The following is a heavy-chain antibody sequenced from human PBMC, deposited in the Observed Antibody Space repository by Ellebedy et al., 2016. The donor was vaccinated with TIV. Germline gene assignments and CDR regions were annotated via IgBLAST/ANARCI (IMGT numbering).Heavy chain of an antibody. D-gene: IGHD6-13*01. CDR3: ARGAAGSKKGYFDY. J-gene: IGHJ4*02. Sequence: GESLKISXAASGFTFSSYAMSWVRQAPGKGLEWVSAISGSGGSTYYADSVKGRFTISRDNAKNSLYLQMNSLRAEDTAVYYCARGAAGSKKGYFDYWGQGTLVTVSS. CDR2: ISGSGGST. V-gene: IGHV3-23*01. CDR1: GFTFSSYA.